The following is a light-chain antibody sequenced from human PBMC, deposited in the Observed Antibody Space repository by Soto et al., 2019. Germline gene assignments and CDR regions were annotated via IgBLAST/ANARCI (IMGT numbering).Light chain of an antibody. J-gene: IGKJ1*01. Sequence: EVVVTQSPATLSVSPGERVTLSCRASQSVSSNLAWYQQKPGRAPRLLIYGASTRATGIPARFSGSGSGTDFTLTISSLQSEDFAVYYCHQYNNWPRTFGRGTKVEIK. CDR1: QSVSSN. V-gene: IGKV3-15*01. CDR3: HQYNNWPRT. CDR2: GAS.